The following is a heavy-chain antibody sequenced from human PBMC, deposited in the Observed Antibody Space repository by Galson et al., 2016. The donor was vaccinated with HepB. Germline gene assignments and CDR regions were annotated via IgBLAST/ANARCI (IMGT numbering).Heavy chain of an antibody. CDR3: ARSDFYSRDAYFDP. D-gene: IGHD4-11*01. V-gene: IGHV4-4*02. Sequence: SETLSLTCDVSGGSISRSNWTSWVRQIPGKGLEWIGQIYHSGTTNYNPSLKSRVTMSIDTSKKEFYLKLTSVTAADTAMYYCARSDFYSRDAYFDPWGQGILVIVSS. CDR2: IYHSGTT. J-gene: IGHJ5*02. CDR1: GGSISRSNW.